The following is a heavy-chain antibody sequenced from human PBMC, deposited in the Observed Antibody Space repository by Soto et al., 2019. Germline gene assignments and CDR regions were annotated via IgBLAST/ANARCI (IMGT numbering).Heavy chain of an antibody. Sequence: GGSLRLSCAASGLTFSNAWMNWVRQAPGKGLEWVGRIKSKTDGGTTDYAAPVKGRFTISRDDSKNTLYLQMNSLKTEDTAVYYCTTDHDYVWGSYRLYYYWGQGTLVTVSS. J-gene: IGHJ4*02. CDR3: TTDHDYVWGSYRLYYY. CDR1: GLTFSNAW. D-gene: IGHD3-16*02. V-gene: IGHV3-15*07. CDR2: IKSKTDGGTT.